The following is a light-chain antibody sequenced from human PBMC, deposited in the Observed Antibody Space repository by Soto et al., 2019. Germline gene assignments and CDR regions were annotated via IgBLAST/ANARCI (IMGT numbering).Light chain of an antibody. CDR3: QQYSSYSGS. J-gene: IGKJ2*03. V-gene: IGKV1-5*03. CDR1: QSIYRW. Sequence: DIQMTQSPSTLSASVGDRVTITCRASQSIYRWLAWYQQKPGKAPKLLISEASSLESGVTSRFSGSGSETEFTLTIASLQPDDFATYYCQQYSSYSGSFGQGTKLELK. CDR2: EAS.